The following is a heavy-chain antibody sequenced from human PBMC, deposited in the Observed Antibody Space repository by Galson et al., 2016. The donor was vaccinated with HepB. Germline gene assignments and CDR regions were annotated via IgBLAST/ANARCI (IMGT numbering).Heavy chain of an antibody. J-gene: IGHJ4*02. D-gene: IGHD3-10*01. Sequence: PALVKPTQTLTLTCTISGFSLNTDGVGVAWIRQPPGKALEWLALIYWDDEPRYSPFLQNRLTITRDTSKRQVVLTVANMNPAGTATYFCAHRPRIVGSDSASHYPFLNWGQGIVVTVSS. V-gene: IGHV2-5*02. CDR2: IYWDDEP. CDR3: AHRPRIVGSDSASHYPFLN. CDR1: GFSLNTDGVG.